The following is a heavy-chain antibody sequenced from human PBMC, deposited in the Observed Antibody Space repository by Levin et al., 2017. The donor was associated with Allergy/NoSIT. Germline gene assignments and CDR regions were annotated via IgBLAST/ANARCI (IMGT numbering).Heavy chain of an antibody. Sequence: LSLTCAASGFSFGDYAMHWVRQVPGKGLEWVAGINWNSDNIDYADSVKGRFTISRDNAKKSLYLQMTSLRPEDAALYFCAKDLFKYGLYALDYWGQGTLVTVSS. D-gene: IGHD2-8*01. V-gene: IGHV3-9*01. CDR3: AKDLFKYGLYALDY. J-gene: IGHJ4*02. CDR2: INWNSDNI. CDR1: GFSFGDYA.